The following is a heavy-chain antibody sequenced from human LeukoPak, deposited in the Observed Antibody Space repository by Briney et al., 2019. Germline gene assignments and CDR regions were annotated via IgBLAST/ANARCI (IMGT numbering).Heavy chain of an antibody. J-gene: IGHJ4*02. Sequence: GGSLRLSCAASGFTFSSYEMNWVRQAPDKGLEWVAFIRYDGSDKYYADSVKGRFTISRDNAKNSLYLQMNSLRAEDTAVYYCARDGVTGGSCLDYWGQGTLVTVSS. V-gene: IGHV3-30*02. D-gene: IGHD2-15*01. CDR2: IRYDGSDK. CDR1: GFTFSSYE. CDR3: ARDGVTGGSCLDY.